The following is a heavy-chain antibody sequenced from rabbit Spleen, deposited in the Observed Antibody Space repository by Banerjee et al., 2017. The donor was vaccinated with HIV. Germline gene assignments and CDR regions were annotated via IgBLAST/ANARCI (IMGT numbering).Heavy chain of an antibody. CDR3: ARDTSSSFSSYGMDL. CDR2: IDTGSSGFT. J-gene: IGHJ6*01. D-gene: IGHD1-1*01. V-gene: IGHV1S40*01. CDR1: GVSLNDKDV. Sequence: QSLEESGGDLVKPEGSLTLTCKASGVSLNDKDVMCWVRQAPGKGLEWIACIDTGSSGFTYFATWAKGRFTCSKTSSTTVTLQMTRLTAADTATYFCARDTSSSFSSYGMDLWGPGTLVTVS.